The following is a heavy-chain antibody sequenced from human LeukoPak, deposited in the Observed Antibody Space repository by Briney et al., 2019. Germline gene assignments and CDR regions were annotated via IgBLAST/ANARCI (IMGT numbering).Heavy chain of an antibody. V-gene: IGHV4-34*01. CDR2: TNHSGST. Sequence: PSETLSLTCAVYGGSFSGYYWSWIRQPPGKGLEWIGETNHSGSTNYNPSLKSRVTISVDTSKNQFSLKLSSVTAADTAVYYCALGDSSGYYYYFDYWGQGTLVTVSS. CDR3: ALGDSSGYYYYFDY. CDR1: GGSFSGYY. J-gene: IGHJ4*02. D-gene: IGHD3-22*01.